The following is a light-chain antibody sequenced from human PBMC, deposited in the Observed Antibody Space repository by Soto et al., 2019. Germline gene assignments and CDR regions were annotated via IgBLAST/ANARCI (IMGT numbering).Light chain of an antibody. CDR3: QQYGRSVPRT. CDR1: QSVSSSY. CDR2: DTS. Sequence: EIVLTQSPGTLSLSPGQSATLSCRASQSVSSSYLAWYQQKPGQAPRLLIYDTSSRATGIPDRFSGSGSGTDFTLTISRLEPEDFAVYYCQQYGRSVPRTFGQGTKVEIK. J-gene: IGKJ1*01. V-gene: IGKV3-20*01.